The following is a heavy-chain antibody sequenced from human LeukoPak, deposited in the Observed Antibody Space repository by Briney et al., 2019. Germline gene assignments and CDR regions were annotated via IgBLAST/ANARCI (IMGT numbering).Heavy chain of an antibody. CDR1: GFTFSSYA. CDR2: ISGSGGST. Sequence: PGGSLRLSCAASGFTFSSYAMSWVRQAPGKGLEWVSAISGSGGSTYYADSVKGRFTISRDNSKNTLYLQMNSLRAEDTAVYYCARDFDEDTYYGSGSYSDAFDIWGQGTMVTVSS. V-gene: IGHV3-23*01. J-gene: IGHJ3*02. D-gene: IGHD3-10*01. CDR3: ARDFDEDTYYGSGSYSDAFDI.